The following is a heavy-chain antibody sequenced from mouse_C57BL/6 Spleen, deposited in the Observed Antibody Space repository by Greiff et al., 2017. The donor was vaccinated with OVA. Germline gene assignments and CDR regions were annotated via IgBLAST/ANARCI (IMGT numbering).Heavy chain of an antibody. Sequence: VKLQQSGPELVKPGASVKISCKASGYAFSSSWMNWVKQRPGKGLEWIGRIYPGDGDTNYNGKFKGKATLTADKSSSTAYMQLSSLTSEDSAVYFCARWGRSWFAYWGQGTLVTVSA. J-gene: IGHJ3*01. V-gene: IGHV1-82*01. CDR3: ARWGRSWFAY. CDR2: IYPGDGDT. CDR1: GYAFSSSW.